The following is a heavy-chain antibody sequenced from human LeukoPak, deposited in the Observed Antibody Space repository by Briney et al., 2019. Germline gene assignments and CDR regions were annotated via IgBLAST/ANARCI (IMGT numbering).Heavy chain of an antibody. CDR2: IYPGDSDP. J-gene: IGHJ4*02. V-gene: IGHV5-51*01. CDR1: GYSFSIYW. Sequence: GESLKISCKGSGYSFSIYWIGWVRQMPGKGLEWMGIIYPGDSDPKYSPSFQGQVTISADKSISTAYLQWSSLKASDTAMYYCARATSSFQPRYFDFWGQGTLVTVSP. CDR3: ARATSSFQPRYFDF. D-gene: IGHD1-14*01.